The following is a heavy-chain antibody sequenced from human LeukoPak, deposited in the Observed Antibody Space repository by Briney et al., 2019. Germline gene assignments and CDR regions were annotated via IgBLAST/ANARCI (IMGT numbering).Heavy chain of an antibody. J-gene: IGHJ6*03. Sequence: SSETLSLTCTVSGGSISGSYYWVWIRQPPGRGLEWIGQISHSGSTTYNPSLKSRVIMSVDKSNNQISLTLTSVTAADTAIYYCARVFGESWFFYMDVWGKGTTVTVTS. CDR2: ISHSGST. D-gene: IGHD3-10*01. CDR3: ARVFGESWFFYMDV. V-gene: IGHV4-39*07. CDR1: GGSISGSYY.